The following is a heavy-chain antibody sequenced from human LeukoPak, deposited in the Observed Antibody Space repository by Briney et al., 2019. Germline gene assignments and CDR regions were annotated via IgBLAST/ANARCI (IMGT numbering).Heavy chain of an antibody. D-gene: IGHD3-10*01. CDR2: INPNSGGT. Sequence: ASVKVSCKASGYTFTGYYMHWVRQAPGQGLEWMGWINPNSGGTNYAQKFQGWVTMTRDTSISTAYMELSRLRSDDTAVYYCARGTPTMVRGVDGMDVWGQGTTVTVSS. CDR3: ARGTPTMVRGVDGMDV. V-gene: IGHV1-2*04. J-gene: IGHJ6*02. CDR1: GYTFTGYY.